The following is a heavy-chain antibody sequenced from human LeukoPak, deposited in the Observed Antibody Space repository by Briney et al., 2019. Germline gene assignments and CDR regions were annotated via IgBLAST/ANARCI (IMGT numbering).Heavy chain of an antibody. Sequence: PSQTLSLTCTVSGGSIGSGGYYWSWIRQPPGKGLEWIGYIYYSGSTYYNPSLKSRVTISVDTSKNQFSLKLSSVTAADTAVYYCARGGYSGYDSEPYYFDYWGQGTLVTVSS. D-gene: IGHD5-12*01. CDR3: ARGGYSGYDSEPYYFDY. J-gene: IGHJ4*02. V-gene: IGHV4-30-4*01. CDR1: GGSIGSGGYY. CDR2: IYYSGST.